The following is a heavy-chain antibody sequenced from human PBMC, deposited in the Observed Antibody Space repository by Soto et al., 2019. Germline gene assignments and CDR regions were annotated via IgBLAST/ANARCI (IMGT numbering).Heavy chain of an antibody. J-gene: IGHJ4*02. CDR2: ISVSGGST. D-gene: IGHD6-19*01. CDR1: GFTFSSYA. CDR3: AKASFEQSLVSDY. V-gene: IGHV3-23*01. Sequence: PGGSLRLSCAASGFTFSSYAMSWVRQAPGKGLEWVSAISVSGGSTYYADSVKGRFTISRDNSKNTLYLQMNSLRAEDTAVYYCAKASFEQSLVSDYWGQGTLVTVSS.